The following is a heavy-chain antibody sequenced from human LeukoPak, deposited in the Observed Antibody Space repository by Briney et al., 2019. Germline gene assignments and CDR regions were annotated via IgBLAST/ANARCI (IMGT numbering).Heavy chain of an antibody. V-gene: IGHV4-34*01. Sequence: PSETLSLTCAVYGGSFSGYYWSWIRQPPGKGLEWIGEINHSGSTNYNPSLKSRVAISVDTSKNQFSLKLSSVTAADTAVYYCARFSRDYVWGSYPTIKQNAFDIWGQGTMVTVSS. D-gene: IGHD3-16*02. CDR3: ARFSRDYVWGSYPTIKQNAFDI. J-gene: IGHJ3*02. CDR1: GGSFSGYY. CDR2: INHSGST.